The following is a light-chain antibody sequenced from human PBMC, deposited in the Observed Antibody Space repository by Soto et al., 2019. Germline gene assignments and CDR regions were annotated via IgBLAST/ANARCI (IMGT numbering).Light chain of an antibody. CDR2: DAS. CDR3: QQYNSYST. Sequence: DIQMTQSPSSVSASVGDRVTITCWASQGITTRLAWYQQKPGKAPKLLIYDASSLESGVPSRFSGSASGTEFTLTISSLQPDDFATYYCQQYNSYSTFGQGTKVDIK. V-gene: IGKV1-5*01. CDR1: QGITTR. J-gene: IGKJ1*01.